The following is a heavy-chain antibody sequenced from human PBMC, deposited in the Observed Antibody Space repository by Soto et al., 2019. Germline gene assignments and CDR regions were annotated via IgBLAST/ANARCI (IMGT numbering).Heavy chain of an antibody. D-gene: IGHD2-15*01. CDR2: ISSNGIST. V-gene: IGHV3-64D*06. J-gene: IGHJ3*01. CDR3: VKDEGFCTGGNCYSVARGGFDL. Sequence: GGSLRVSCSASGFALSSYAMHWVRQAPGKGLEYVSSISSNGISTYYADSVKGRFTISRDNSQNTLYIQMNSLRPDDTALYYCVKDEGFCTGGNCYSVARGGFDLWGQGTMVTVSS. CDR1: GFALSSYA.